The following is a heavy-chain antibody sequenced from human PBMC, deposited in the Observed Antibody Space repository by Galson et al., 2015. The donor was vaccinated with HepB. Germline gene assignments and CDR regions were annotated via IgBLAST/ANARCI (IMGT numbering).Heavy chain of an antibody. CDR2: IYPGASET. CDR1: GYRLSMYW. J-gene: IGHJ6*03. Sequence: QSGAEVKKPGESLKISCEGSGYRLSMYWIGWVRQMPGRGLEWMGSIYPGASETRYSPSFQGQVTISADKSISTAYLQWSSLKASDTAMYYGARRQIYGGGIYSIDVGDSGPTVTVSS. V-gene: IGHV5-51*01. CDR3: ARRQIYGGGIYSIDV. D-gene: IGHD2-21*01.